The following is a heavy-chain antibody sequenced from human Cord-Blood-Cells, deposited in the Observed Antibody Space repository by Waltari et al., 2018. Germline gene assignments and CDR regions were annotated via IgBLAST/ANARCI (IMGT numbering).Heavy chain of an antibody. CDR1: GYTFTSYA. CDR2: INTNTGNL. J-gene: IGHJ3*02. CDR3: YDFWSGYYDAFDI. Sequence: QVQLVQSGPEVKKPGAALKVSCKASGYTFTSYAISWVCQAHGQGLEEMGCINTNTGNLTYAQGFTGRFVFSMDTSVSIAYLHISSLKAEDTCRPEYYDFWSGYYDAFDIWGQGTMVTVSS. V-gene: IGHV7-4-1*04. D-gene: IGHD3-3*01.